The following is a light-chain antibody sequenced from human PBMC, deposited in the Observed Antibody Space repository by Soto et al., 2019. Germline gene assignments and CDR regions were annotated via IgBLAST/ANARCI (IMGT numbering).Light chain of an antibody. CDR1: KSISSY. Sequence: DIHLTHTPTSLFESLGERSTINCQASKSISSYLNWYQQKPGKAPKLLIYAASSLQSGVPSRFSGSGSGTDFTLTISSLQPEDFANYYCQQSYSTPGTFGQGTKVDIK. V-gene: IGKV1-39*01. J-gene: IGKJ1*01. CDR3: QQSYSTPGT. CDR2: AAS.